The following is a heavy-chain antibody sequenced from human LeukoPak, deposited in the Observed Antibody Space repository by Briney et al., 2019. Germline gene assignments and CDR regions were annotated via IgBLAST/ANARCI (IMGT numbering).Heavy chain of an antibody. CDR3: ASSLYYYDSSGYYSDAFDI. V-gene: IGHV4-61*01. CDR1: GGSVSSASYY. CDR2: IYYSGST. Sequence: SETLSLTCTVSGGSVSSASYYWSWIRQPPGKGLEWIGFIYYSGSTNYNPSLKSRVTISVDTSKNQFSLKLSSVTAADTAVYYCASSLYYYDSSGYYSDAFDIWGQGTMVTVSS. D-gene: IGHD3-22*01. J-gene: IGHJ3*02.